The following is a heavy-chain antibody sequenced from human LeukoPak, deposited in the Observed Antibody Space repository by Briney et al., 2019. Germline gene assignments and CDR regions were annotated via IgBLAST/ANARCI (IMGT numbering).Heavy chain of an antibody. Sequence: PSETLPLTCTVSGGSISGYYWSWIRQPPGKGLEWIGYISDSGSTNYNPSLKSRVTISVDTSKNQLSLKVTSVTAADTAVYYCARACSGGSCGHDYWGQGTLVTVSS. CDR3: ARACSGGSCGHDY. D-gene: IGHD2-15*01. CDR1: GGSISGYY. J-gene: IGHJ4*02. CDR2: ISDSGST. V-gene: IGHV4-59*01.